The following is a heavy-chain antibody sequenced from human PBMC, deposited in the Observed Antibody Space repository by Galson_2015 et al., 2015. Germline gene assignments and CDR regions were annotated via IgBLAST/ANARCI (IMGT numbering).Heavy chain of an antibody. Sequence: PLRLSCEASGLTFSSYAMSWVRQAPGEGLGWVSPIINSGGSTYYADSVKGRFTISRDNSKNTLSLQMNSLRAEDTAVYYCAKEREYCTSCSCDHHFDFWGQGTLVTVSS. CDR2: IINSGGST. CDR3: AKEREYCTSCSCDHHFDF. D-gene: IGHD2-2*01. CDR1: GLTFSSYA. V-gene: IGHV3-23*01. J-gene: IGHJ4*02.